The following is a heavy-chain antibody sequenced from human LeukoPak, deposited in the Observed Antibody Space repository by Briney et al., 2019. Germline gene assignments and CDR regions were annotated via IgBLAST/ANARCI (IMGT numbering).Heavy chain of an antibody. D-gene: IGHD2-15*01. CDR1: GGSFSGYY. V-gene: IGHV4-34*01. Sequence: PSETLSLTCAVYGGSFSGYYWSWIRQPPGKGLEWIGEINHSGSTNYNPSPKSRVTISVDTSKNQFSLKLSSVTAADTAVYYCATGYCSGGSCYLPFDYWGQGTLVTVSS. CDR3: ATGYCSGGSCYLPFDY. CDR2: INHSGST. J-gene: IGHJ4*02.